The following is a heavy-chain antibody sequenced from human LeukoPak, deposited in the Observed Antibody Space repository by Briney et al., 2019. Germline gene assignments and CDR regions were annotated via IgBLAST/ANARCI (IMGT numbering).Heavy chain of an antibody. V-gene: IGHV4-59*01. D-gene: IGHD2-2*01. CDR3: ARVVPDGYSDY. Sequence: SETLSLTCTVSGGSITNYYWSWIRQPPGKGLDWIGYIHYTGLTNYNPSLTSRLTISVDTSQNQFSLKLSSVTAADAAVYFCARVVPDGYSDYWGQGTLVTVSS. J-gene: IGHJ4*02. CDR1: GGSITNYY. CDR2: IHYTGLT.